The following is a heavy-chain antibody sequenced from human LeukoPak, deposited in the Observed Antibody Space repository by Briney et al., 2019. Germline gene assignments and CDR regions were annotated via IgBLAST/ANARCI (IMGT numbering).Heavy chain of an antibody. J-gene: IGHJ4*02. CDR3: ARVGAAGTRFDFDY. V-gene: IGHV1-3*01. D-gene: IGHD6-13*01. CDR1: GYTFTSYA. CDR2: INAGNGNT. Sequence: GASVKVSFKASGYTFTSYAMHWVRQAPGQRVEWMGWINAGNGNTKYSQKFQGRVTITRDTSASTAYMELSSLRSEDTAVYYCARVGAAGTRFDFDYWGQGTLVTVSS.